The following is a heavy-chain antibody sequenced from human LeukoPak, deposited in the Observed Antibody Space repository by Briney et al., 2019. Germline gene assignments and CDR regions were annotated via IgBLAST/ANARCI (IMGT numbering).Heavy chain of an antibody. CDR1: GFTFNNYA. V-gene: IGHV3-23*01. CDR2: VSGSGDNT. D-gene: IGHD4-23*01. J-gene: IGHJ4*02. Sequence: GGSLRLSCAAFGFTFNNYAMTWVRQAPGKGLEWVSVVSGSGDNTNYADSVKGRFTISRDNSKNTLFLQMNSLRVEDTAVYYCARGRPHGNDYWGQGTLVTVSS. CDR3: ARGRPHGNDY.